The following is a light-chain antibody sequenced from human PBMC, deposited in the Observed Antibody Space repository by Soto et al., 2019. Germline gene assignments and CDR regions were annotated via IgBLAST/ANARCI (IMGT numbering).Light chain of an antibody. Sequence: QSALTQPASVSGSPGQSITLSCTGTSSDVGGYNYVSWYQQHPGKAPKLMIYEVSNRPSGVSNRFSGSKSGNTASLTISGLHTEDEADYYCSSYTSSSTLVFGTGTKLTVL. CDR3: SSYTSSSTLV. CDR2: EVS. J-gene: IGLJ1*01. V-gene: IGLV2-14*01. CDR1: SSDVGGYNY.